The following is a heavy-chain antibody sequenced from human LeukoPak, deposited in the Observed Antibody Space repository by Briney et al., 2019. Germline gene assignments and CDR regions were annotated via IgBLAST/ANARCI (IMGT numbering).Heavy chain of an antibody. V-gene: IGHV4-39*01. CDR2: TYYGGDT. CDR3: AAAFDY. CDR1: GGSISSSSYY. J-gene: IGHJ4*02. D-gene: IGHD6-25*01. Sequence: SETLSLTCTVSGGSISSSSYYWGWIRQPPGKGLEWIGNTYYGGDTYYNPSLKGRVTISVDTSKNQFSLELNSVTAADTAVYYCAAAFDYWGQGILVTVSS.